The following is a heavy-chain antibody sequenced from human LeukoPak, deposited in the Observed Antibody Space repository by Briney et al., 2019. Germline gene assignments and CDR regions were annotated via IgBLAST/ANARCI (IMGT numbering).Heavy chain of an antibody. CDR2: IYHSGST. D-gene: IGHD3-9*01. Sequence: TSETLSLTCTVSGGSISSGGYYWSWIRQPPGKGLEWIGYIYHSGSTYYNPSLKSRVTISVDRSKNQFSLKLTSVTAADTAVYYCARGDLLTGYPLDYHYGMGVWGQGTTVTVSS. V-gene: IGHV4-30-2*01. J-gene: IGHJ6*02. CDR3: ARGDLLTGYPLDYHYGMGV. CDR1: GGSISSGGYY.